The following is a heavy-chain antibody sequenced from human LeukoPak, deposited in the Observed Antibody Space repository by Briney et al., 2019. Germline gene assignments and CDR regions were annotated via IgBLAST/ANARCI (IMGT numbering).Heavy chain of an antibody. CDR1: GYTFDSLG. D-gene: IGHD1-26*01. CDR2: ISGYNGNK. Sequence: ASVKVSCKVSGYTFDSLGITWVRQAPGQGIEWVGWISGYNGNKKYDQKVQDRVALTTETSTRTAYMELRSLRSDDTAVYYCARVSSITWAVDYWGQGTLVTVSS. J-gene: IGHJ4*02. CDR3: ARVSSITWAVDY. V-gene: IGHV1-18*01.